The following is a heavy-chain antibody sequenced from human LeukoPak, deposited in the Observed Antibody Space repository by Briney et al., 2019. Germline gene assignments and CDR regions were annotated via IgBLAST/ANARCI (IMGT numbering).Heavy chain of an antibody. J-gene: IGHJ4*02. D-gene: IGHD6-13*01. V-gene: IGHV3-30*02. CDR2: LRKDGYNT. Sequence: GGSLRLSCAASGFSFSDYGMHWVRQAPGKGLEWVAFLRKDGYNTKYADSVKGRFTISRDTSNKMVYLQMNSLRTEDMAVYHCAKDRAGNSWNFDYWGQGTLVAVSS. CDR3: AKDRAGNSWNFDY. CDR1: GFSFSDYG.